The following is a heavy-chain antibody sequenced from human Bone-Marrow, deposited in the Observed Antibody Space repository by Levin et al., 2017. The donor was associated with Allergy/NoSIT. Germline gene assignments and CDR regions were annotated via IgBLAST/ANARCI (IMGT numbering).Heavy chain of an antibody. CDR2: ISYSGST. Sequence: PSQTLSLTCTVSGGSISSYYWSWIRQPPGKGLEWIGYISYSGSTDHSPSLGSRVTISIDTSRNQFSLKLNSVTAADTAIYYCARGHWEPLYWYFDLWGRGTLVSVSS. CDR3: ARGHWEPLYWYFDL. CDR1: GGSISSYY. V-gene: IGHV4-59*01. D-gene: IGHD1-26*01. J-gene: IGHJ2*01.